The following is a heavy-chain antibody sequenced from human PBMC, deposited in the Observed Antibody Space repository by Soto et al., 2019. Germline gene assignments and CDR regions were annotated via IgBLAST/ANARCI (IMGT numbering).Heavy chain of an antibody. Sequence: EVHLVESGGALVQPGGSLRLSCADSGFTFSGYWMTWVRQTPGKGLEGVANMNPDGSEQYYLDSVKGRFTISRDNAKNSLYLQMNNLRVEDTSVYYCTRDLNHDCGPWGQGTQVIVSS. V-gene: IGHV3-7*04. J-gene: IGHJ5*02. CDR1: GFTFSGYW. D-gene: IGHD2-21*01. CDR2: MNPDGSEQ. CDR3: TRDLNHDCGP.